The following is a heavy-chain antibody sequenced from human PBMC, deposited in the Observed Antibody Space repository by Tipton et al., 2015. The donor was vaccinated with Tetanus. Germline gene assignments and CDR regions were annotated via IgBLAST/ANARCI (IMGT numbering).Heavy chain of an antibody. CDR1: GDSISSYY. J-gene: IGHJ5*01. D-gene: IGHD5-18*01. CDR3: AVRARGYSHGLES. Sequence: TLSLTCTVSGDSISSYYWNWIRQSPVKGLEWIGYINSGSTHYNPSLKSRVTISVDTSKNQFSLHLRSVAAADTAIYYCAVRARGYSHGLESWGRGILVTVSS. V-gene: IGHV4-59*03. CDR2: INSGST.